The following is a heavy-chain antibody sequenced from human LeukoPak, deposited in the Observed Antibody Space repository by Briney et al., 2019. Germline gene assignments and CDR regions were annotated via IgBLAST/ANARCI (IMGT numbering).Heavy chain of an antibody. D-gene: IGHD1-26*01. CDR2: ISNDGFRT. CDR3: ARDSGSYLQPTDY. Sequence: PGGSLRLSCAASGFTFSTYAMSWVRQVPGKGLEWVSTISNDGFRTYYADSVKGRFTISRDNSKNTLYLQMNSLRAEDTAVYHCARDSGSYLQPTDYWGQGTLVTVSS. CDR1: GFTFSTYA. V-gene: IGHV3-23*01. J-gene: IGHJ4*02.